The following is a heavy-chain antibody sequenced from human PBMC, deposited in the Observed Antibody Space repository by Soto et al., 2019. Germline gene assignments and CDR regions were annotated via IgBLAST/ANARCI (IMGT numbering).Heavy chain of an antibody. D-gene: IGHD3-10*01. V-gene: IGHV4-34*01. CDR3: ARSVGSGIHPYRRRYFDY. Sequence: SETLSLTCAVYGGSFSGYYWSWIRQPPGKGLEWIGEINHSGSTNCNPSLKSRVTISVDTSKNQFSLKLSSVTAADTAVYYCARSVGSGIHPYRRRYFDYWGQGTLVTVSS. CDR1: GGSFSGYY. CDR2: INHSGST. J-gene: IGHJ4*02.